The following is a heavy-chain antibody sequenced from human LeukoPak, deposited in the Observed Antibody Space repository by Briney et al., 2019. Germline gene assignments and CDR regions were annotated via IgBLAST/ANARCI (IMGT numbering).Heavy chain of an antibody. J-gene: IGHJ4*02. D-gene: IGHD1-1*01. CDR1: GFSFSNYA. Sequence: PGGSLRLSCTASGFSFSNYAMSWVRQAPGRGLEWVSSIRVGGETLYSDSVKGRFTLSRDDSRNTVYLQLNNLRVEDTAIYYCAKANWVSNADAVWWGQGTQVTVSS. CDR2: IRVGGET. CDR3: AKANWVSNADAVW. V-gene: IGHV3-23*01.